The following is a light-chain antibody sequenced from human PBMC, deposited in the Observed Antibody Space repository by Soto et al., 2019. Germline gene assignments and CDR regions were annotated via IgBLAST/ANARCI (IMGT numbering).Light chain of an antibody. CDR2: KDT. J-gene: IGLJ3*02. V-gene: IGLV3-27*01. CDR3: YSAADNNQAWL. Sequence: SYELTQPSSVSVSPGQTARITCSGDVLAKKYARWFQQKADQAPVVVIYKDTERPSGIPERFSGSSSGTTVTLTISGAQVEDEADYYCYSAADNNQAWLFGGGTKLTVL. CDR1: VLAKKY.